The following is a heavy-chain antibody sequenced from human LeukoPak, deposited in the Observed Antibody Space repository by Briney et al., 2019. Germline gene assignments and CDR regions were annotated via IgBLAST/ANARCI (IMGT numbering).Heavy chain of an antibody. CDR2: IYYSGSP. CDR1: GGSISSSGYY. Sequence: PSETLSLTCTVSGGSISSSGYYWGWIRQPPGKGLEWIGSIYYSGSPYYNPSLKSRVAISVDTSKNQFSLKLSSVTAADTAVYYCASTERYSNYYYGMDVWGQGTTVTVSS. J-gene: IGHJ6*02. D-gene: IGHD1-26*01. V-gene: IGHV4-39*01. CDR3: ASTERYSNYYYGMDV.